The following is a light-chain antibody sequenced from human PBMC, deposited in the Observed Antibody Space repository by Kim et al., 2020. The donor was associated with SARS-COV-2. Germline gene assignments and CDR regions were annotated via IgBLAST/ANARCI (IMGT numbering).Light chain of an antibody. J-gene: IGLJ3*02. CDR1: AGTVTSGNY. V-gene: IGLV7-46*01. CDR3: LLSIGGVRV. CDR2: DKN. Sequence: PGVAVTVTFESSAGTVTSGNYPCCVQQRPGQTPRTLFYDKNHKQSWTPARFSGSLLGGKAALTVAGAQTDDAADYYCLLSIGGVRVFGGGTQLTVL.